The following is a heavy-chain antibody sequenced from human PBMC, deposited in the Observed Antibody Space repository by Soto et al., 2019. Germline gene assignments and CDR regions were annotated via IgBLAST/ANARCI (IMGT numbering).Heavy chain of an antibody. D-gene: IGHD3-3*01. Sequence: GGSLRLSCAASDYTFSTYSMNWVRQAPGKGLEWVAYISYDSETTSYAESVKGRFTISRDDAKNSLFLQMNSLRDEDSAVYYCARLYYDYVWGQGTTVTVSS. CDR1: DYTFSTYS. CDR2: ISYDSETT. J-gene: IGHJ6*02. CDR3: ARLYYDYV. V-gene: IGHV3-48*02.